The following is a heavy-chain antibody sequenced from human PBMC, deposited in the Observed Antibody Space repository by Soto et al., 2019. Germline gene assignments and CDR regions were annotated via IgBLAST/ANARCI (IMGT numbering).Heavy chain of an antibody. J-gene: IGHJ5*02. Sequence: EVQLLESGGGLIQPGVSLRLSCAASGFTFTTYAMRWVRQAPGKGLEWVSAISASGDITYYADSVKGRFTISRDSSKNTLYLQMTGLRAEDTAIYYCAKDSNLIPLGSNHWGQGTLVTVSS. V-gene: IGHV3-23*01. CDR3: AKDSNLIPLGSNH. CDR2: ISASGDIT. CDR1: GFTFTTYA. D-gene: IGHD3-10*01.